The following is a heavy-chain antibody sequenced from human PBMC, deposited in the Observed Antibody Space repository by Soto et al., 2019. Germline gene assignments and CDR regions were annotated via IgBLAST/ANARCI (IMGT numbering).Heavy chain of an antibody. J-gene: IGHJ4*02. D-gene: IGHD2-8*01. CDR3: ARVSLYCTNGVCHFDY. CDR2: IYPGDPDT. V-gene: IGHV5-51*01. Sequence: PGESLKISCKDYGYSFTNNWIAWVRQMPGKGLEWMGSIYPGDPDTRYSPSFEGQVTISADEAIDTAYLQWSSLKASDTAMYYCARVSLYCTNGVCHFDYWGQGTLVTSPQ. CDR1: GYSFTNNW.